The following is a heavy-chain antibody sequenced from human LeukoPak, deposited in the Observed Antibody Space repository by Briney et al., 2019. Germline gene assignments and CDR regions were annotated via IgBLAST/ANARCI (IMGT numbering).Heavy chain of an antibody. D-gene: IGHD5-18*01. CDR2: INPSGGST. J-gene: IGHJ5*02. V-gene: IGHV1-46*01. Sequence: ASVKVSCKASGYTFTNYYMHWVRQAPGQGLEWMGIINPSGGSTSYAQKLQGRVSMTRDTSTSTVYMELSSLRSEDTAVYYCARDLNTAMLGPVDPWGQGTLVTVSS. CDR1: GYTFTNYY. CDR3: ARDLNTAMLGPVDP.